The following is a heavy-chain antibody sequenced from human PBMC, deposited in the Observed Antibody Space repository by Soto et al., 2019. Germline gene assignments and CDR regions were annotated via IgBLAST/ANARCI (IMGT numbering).Heavy chain of an antibody. CDR3: ATAKLLLPWLFDY. D-gene: IGHD2-15*01. CDR2: ISSSSSTI. J-gene: IGHJ4*02. CDR1: GFTFSSYS. V-gene: IGHV3-48*01. Sequence: HPGGSLRLSCAASGFTFSSYSMNWVRQAPGKGLEWVSYISSSSSTIYYADSVKGRFTISRDNAKNSLYLQMNSLRAEDTAVYYCATAKLLLPWLFDYWGQGTLVTVSS.